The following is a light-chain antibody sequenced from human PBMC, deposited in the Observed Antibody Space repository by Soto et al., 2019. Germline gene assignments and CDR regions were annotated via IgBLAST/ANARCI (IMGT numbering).Light chain of an antibody. CDR2: AAY. V-gene: IGKV1-9*01. Sequence: ASQSISSWLAWFQQKPGKAPNLLISAAYTLQSGVQSRFSGSGSETEFSLTITSLQPEDSATYYCQQRNSYPRTFGQGTKVDIK. CDR1: QSISSW. J-gene: IGKJ2*01. CDR3: QQRNSYPRT.